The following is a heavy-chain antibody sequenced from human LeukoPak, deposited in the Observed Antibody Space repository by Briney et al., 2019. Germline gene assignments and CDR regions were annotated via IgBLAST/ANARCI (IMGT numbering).Heavy chain of an antibody. CDR1: AFTFSSYW. D-gene: IGHD3-22*01. Sequence: GGSLRLSCAPSAFTFSSYWMSWVRQAPGKGMEWVANIKQDGREKYYVDSVKGRFTISRDNAKNSLYLQMNRLRAEDTAVYYCARDFTGLLDYWGQGTLVTVSS. V-gene: IGHV3-7*01. J-gene: IGHJ4*02. CDR3: ARDFTGLLDY. CDR2: IKQDGREK.